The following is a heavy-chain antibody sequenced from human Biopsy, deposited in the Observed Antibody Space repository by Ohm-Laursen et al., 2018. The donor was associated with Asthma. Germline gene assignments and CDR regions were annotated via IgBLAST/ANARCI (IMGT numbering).Heavy chain of an antibody. CDR3: ARAGESDLVGGLDV. V-gene: IGHV3-30*03. CDR1: GFAVSRDH. Sequence: SLRLSCTALGFAVSRDHMFWVRQAPGKGLEWVAFIAWDGINSYYADSVKGRFTTSRDNSRNTLYLQKNSLRADDTAVYYCARAGESDLVGGLDVWGQGTTVIVS. J-gene: IGHJ6*02. CDR2: IAWDGINS. D-gene: IGHD2-21*01.